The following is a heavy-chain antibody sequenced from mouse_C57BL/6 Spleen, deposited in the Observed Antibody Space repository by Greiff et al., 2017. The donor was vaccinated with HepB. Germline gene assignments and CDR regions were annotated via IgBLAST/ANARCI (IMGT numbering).Heavy chain of an antibody. CDR2: INPYNGGT. CDR3: ARPSTVVATKDAMDY. V-gene: IGHV1-19*01. D-gene: IGHD1-1*01. Sequence: EVQLQQSGPVLVKPGASVKMSCKASGYTFTDYYMNWVKQSHGKSLEWIGVINPYNGGTSYNQKFKGKATLTVDKSSSTAYMELNSLTSEDSAVYYCARPSTVVATKDAMDYWGQGTSVTVCS. J-gene: IGHJ4*01. CDR1: GYTFTDYY.